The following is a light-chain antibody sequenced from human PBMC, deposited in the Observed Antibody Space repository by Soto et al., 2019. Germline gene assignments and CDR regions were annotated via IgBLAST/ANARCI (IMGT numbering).Light chain of an antibody. V-gene: IGKV3-20*01. CDR3: HQYGKSPWT. J-gene: IGKJ1*01. Sequence: IVLTQSPGTLSLSPGKRATLSCRASQSVSSSYLAWYQHKLCQTPRLLIHGVSSRATGIPDRFSGSGSGTDFTLTISRLEPEDCAVYYCHQYGKSPWTFGQGTKVEIK. CDR1: QSVSSSY. CDR2: GVS.